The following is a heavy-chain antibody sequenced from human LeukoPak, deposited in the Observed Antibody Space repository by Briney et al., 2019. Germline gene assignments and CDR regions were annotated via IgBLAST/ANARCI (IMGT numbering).Heavy chain of an antibody. J-gene: IGHJ4*02. CDR2: IYHSGST. D-gene: IGHD5-12*01. CDR1: GGSISSSGYS. Sequence: SETLSLTCAVSGGSISSSGYSWSWIRQPPGKGLEWIGYIYHSGSTYYNPSLKSRVTISVDRSKNQFSLKLSSVTAADTAVYYCARDKEDIVADWGQGTLVTVSS. CDR3: ARDKEDIVAD. V-gene: IGHV4-30-2*01.